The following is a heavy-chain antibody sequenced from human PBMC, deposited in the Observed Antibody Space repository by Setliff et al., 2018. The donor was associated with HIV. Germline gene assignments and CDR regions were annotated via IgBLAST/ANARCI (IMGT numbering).Heavy chain of an antibody. V-gene: IGHV4-31*03. D-gene: IGHD3-22*01. J-gene: IGHJ3*02. Sequence: SETLSLTCTVSGGSISSGGYYWSWIRQHPGKGLEWIGFIYYSGSTYYNPSLKSRVTISVDTSKDQFSLKLSSVTAADTAVYYCARDRRNTYYYESSGYSGAFDIWGQGTMVTVSS. CDR2: IYYSGST. CDR1: GGSISSGGYY. CDR3: ARDRRNTYYYESSGYSGAFDI.